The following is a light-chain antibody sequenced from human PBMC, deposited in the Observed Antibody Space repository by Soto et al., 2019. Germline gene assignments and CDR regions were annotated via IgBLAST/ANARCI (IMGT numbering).Light chain of an antibody. Sequence: EIVLTQSPGTLSLSPGDRATLSCRASQSVTGSYLAWYQHKPGQAPSLLTYGASSRATGIPNRFSDSGSGTDFTLTSSGLEREDFAVYYCQQYGTSPRSFRQETKVEIK. V-gene: IGKV3-20*01. CDR3: QQYGTSPRS. CDR2: GAS. J-gene: IGKJ1*01. CDR1: QSVTGSY.